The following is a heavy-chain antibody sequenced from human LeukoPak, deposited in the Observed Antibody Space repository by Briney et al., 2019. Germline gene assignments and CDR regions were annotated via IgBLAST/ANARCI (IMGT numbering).Heavy chain of an antibody. V-gene: IGHV3-23*01. CDR3: AKDSYYDFWSGSAFDI. CDR1: GFTFSSYA. Sequence: SGGSLRLSCAASGFTFSSYAMSWVRQAPGKGLEWVSAISGSGGSTYYADSVKGRFTISRDNSKNTLYLQMNSLRAEDTAVYYCAKDSYYDFWSGSAFDIWGQGTMVTVSS. J-gene: IGHJ3*02. D-gene: IGHD3-3*01. CDR2: ISGSGGST.